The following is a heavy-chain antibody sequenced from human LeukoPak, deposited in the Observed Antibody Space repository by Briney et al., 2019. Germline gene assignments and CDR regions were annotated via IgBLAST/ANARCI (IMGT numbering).Heavy chain of an antibody. D-gene: IGHD6-13*01. CDR1: GFTFSSYS. V-gene: IGHV3-48*04. J-gene: IGHJ5*02. CDR3: ASRYSSSRPFDP. Sequence: GGSLRLSCAASGFTFSSYSMNWVRQAPGKGLEWVSYISSSGSSIKYSDSVKGRFTISRDNAKNSLYLQMNSLRADDTAVYYCASRYSSSRPFDPWGQGTLVTVSS. CDR2: ISSSGSSI.